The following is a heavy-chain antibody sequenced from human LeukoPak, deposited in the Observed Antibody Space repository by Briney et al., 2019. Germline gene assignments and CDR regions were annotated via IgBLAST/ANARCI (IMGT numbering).Heavy chain of an antibody. V-gene: IGHV3-15*01. Sequence: PGGSLRLSCATSTFTFSSYSMNWVRQAPGKGLEWVGGIKSRTDGGTTDYAAPVKGRFTISRDDSKNTLYLQMNSLKTEDTAVYYCTTKPSMVRGVTPFDYWGQGTLVTVSS. D-gene: IGHD3-10*01. CDR1: TFTFSSYS. J-gene: IGHJ4*02. CDR3: TTKPSMVRGVTPFDY. CDR2: IKSRTDGGTT.